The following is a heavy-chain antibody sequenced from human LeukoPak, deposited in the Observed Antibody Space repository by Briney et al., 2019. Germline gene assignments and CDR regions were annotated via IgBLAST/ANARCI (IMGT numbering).Heavy chain of an antibody. CDR2: ISSSSSTI. CDR3: ARERGGYYFDI. CDR1: GFTFSSYS. V-gene: IGHV3-48*04. Sequence: PGGSLRLSCAASGFTFSSYSMNWVRQAPGKGLEWVSYISSSSSTIYYADSVKGRFTISRDNAKNSLYLQMNSLRAEDTAVYYCARERGGYYFDIWGQGTMITVSS. D-gene: IGHD3-22*01. J-gene: IGHJ3*02.